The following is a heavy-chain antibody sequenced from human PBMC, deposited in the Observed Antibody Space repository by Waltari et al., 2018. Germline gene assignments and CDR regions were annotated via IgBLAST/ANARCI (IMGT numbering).Heavy chain of an antibody. D-gene: IGHD3-3*01. CDR3: AGGQKDDFWSGPNDH. CDR1: GGTFSSYA. Sequence: QVQLVQSGAEVKKPGSSVKVSCKASGGTFSSYAISWVRQAPGQGLEWMGGIIPYLGTANYAQKFQGRVTITADESTSTAYMELSSVTAADTAVYYCAGGQKDDFWSGPNDHWGQGTLVTVSS. V-gene: IGHV1-69*12. CDR2: IIPYLGTA. J-gene: IGHJ5*02.